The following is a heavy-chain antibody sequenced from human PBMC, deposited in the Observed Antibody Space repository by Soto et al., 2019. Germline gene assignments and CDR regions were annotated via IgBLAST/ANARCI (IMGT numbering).Heavy chain of an antibody. V-gene: IGHV3-53*04. Sequence: EVQLVESGGGLVQPGGSLRLSCAASGFTVSSNYMSWVRQAPGKGLEWVSVIFTGGSTYYADSVKGRFTITRHSSKNTVYLPTNSLRAEDTAVYYCARDRYSSGWLDAFTIWGQGTMFTVSS. CDR2: IFTGGST. D-gene: IGHD6-19*01. CDR3: ARDRYSSGWLDAFTI. J-gene: IGHJ3*02. CDR1: GFTVSSNY.